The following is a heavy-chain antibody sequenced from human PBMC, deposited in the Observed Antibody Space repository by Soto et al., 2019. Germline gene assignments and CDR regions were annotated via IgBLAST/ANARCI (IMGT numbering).Heavy chain of an antibody. CDR2: VYPGDSDT. J-gene: IGHJ6*02. CDR3: VTGQCRLPPATGVRMGYYYGLDI. V-gene: IGHV5-51*01. D-gene: IGHD2-21*02. Sequence: GESLKISCKGSGYSFTTYWIGWVRQMPGKGLEWMGSVYPGDSDTRYSPSFQGLVTISADKSISTAYLQWSSLKAADTAMYFCVTGQCRLPPATGVRMGYYYGLDIWGPGTMVTV. CDR1: GYSFTTYW.